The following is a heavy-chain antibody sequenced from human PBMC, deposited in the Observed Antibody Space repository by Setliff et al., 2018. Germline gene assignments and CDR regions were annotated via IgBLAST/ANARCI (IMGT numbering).Heavy chain of an antibody. J-gene: IGHJ6*04. D-gene: IGHD3-9*01. CDR3: ARHALSFDSAWDV. V-gene: IGHV4-61*09. CDR2: IHNNGRI. Sequence: SETLSLTCTVSGASISSGGYYWTWIRQPAGKALEWIAYIHNNGRIKYNPALKSRVTISLDTSKNQFSLNLNSVTAADTAVYYCARHALSFDSAWDVWGKGTTVTVSS. CDR1: GASISSGGYY.